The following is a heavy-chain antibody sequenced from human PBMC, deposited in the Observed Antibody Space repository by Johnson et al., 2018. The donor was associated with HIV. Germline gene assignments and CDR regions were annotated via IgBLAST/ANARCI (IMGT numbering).Heavy chain of an antibody. CDR3: ARVTRYNWNSDAFDI. D-gene: IGHD1-1*01. J-gene: IGHJ3*02. CDR1: GYSFSSYG. V-gene: IGHV3-33*05. CDR2: IPFHGNQQ. Sequence: QMQLVESGGGLVQPGGSLRLSCAASGYSFSSYGMYWARQAPDKGLEWVAYIPFHGNQQYYGDSVKGRFTISRDNSKNTLYLQMNSLRAEETALYYCARVTRYNWNSDAFDIWGQGTMVTVSS.